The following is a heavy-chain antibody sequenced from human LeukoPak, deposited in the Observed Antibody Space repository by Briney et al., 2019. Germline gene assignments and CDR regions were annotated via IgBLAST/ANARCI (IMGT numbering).Heavy chain of an antibody. CDR2: ISWNTTIV. D-gene: IGHD3-16*02. Sequence: PGGSLRLSCTASGFTFNDYAMHWIRQGPGRGLQWVAGISWNTTIVDYGDSVKGRFTISRDNARDSLYLQIKRLRVEDMGVYYCARYTTAYHSFDSSGQGTLGAVSS. CDR1: GFTFNDYA. CDR3: ARYTTAYHSFDS. J-gene: IGHJ4*02. V-gene: IGHV3-9*03.